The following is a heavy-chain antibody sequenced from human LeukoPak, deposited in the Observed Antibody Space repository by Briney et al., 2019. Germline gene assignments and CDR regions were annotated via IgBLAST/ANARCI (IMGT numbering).Heavy chain of an antibody. CDR1: GFTFSSYS. CDR3: AKGRSGWYSGYFDY. D-gene: IGHD6-19*01. J-gene: IGHJ4*02. V-gene: IGHV3-48*04. CDR2: ISSSSSTI. Sequence: GGSLRLSCAASGFTFSSYSMNWVRQAPGKGLEWVSYISSSSSTIYYADSVKGRFTISRDNAKNSLYLQMNSLRAEDMALYYCAKGRSGWYSGYFDYWGQGTLVTVSS.